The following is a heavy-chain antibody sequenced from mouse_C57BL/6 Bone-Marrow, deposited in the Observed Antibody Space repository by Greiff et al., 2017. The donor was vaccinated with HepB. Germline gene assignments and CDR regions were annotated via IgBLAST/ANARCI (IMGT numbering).Heavy chain of an antibody. V-gene: IGHV5-4*01. CDR1: GFTFSDYY. Sequence: EVQGVESGGGLVQPGGSLKLSCAASGFTFSDYYLYWVRQTPEKRLEWVATISDGGSYTYYPDNVKGRFTISRDNAKNNLYLQMSHLKSEDTAMYYVARGIYYYGSSYKAMDYWGQGTSVTVSS. J-gene: IGHJ4*01. CDR2: ISDGGSYT. D-gene: IGHD1-1*01. CDR3: ARGIYYYGSSYKAMDY.